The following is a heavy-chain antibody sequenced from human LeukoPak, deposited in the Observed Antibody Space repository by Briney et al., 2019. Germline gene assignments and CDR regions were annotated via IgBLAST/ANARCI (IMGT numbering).Heavy chain of an antibody. J-gene: IGHJ4*02. Sequence: GGSLRLSCAASGFTFSSYSMNWVRQAPGKGLEWVSSISSSSSYIYYADSVKGRFTISRDNAKNSLYLQMNGLRAEDTAVYYCARVNYDSSGYYYWGQGTLVTVSS. V-gene: IGHV3-21*01. CDR1: GFTFSSYS. D-gene: IGHD3-22*01. CDR2: ISSSSSYI. CDR3: ARVNYDSSGYYY.